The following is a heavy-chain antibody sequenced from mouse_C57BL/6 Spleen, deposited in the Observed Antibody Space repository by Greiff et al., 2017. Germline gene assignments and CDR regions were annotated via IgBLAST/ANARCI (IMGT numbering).Heavy chain of an antibody. CDR3: ARIYYDYERRGFDY. CDR2: IYPGSGST. J-gene: IGHJ2*01. D-gene: IGHD2-4*01. V-gene: IGHV1-55*01. CDR1: GYTFTSYW. Sequence: QVQLQQPGAELVKPGASVKMSCKASGYTFTSYWITWVKQRPGQGLEWIGDIYPGSGSTNYNEKFKSKATLTVDTSSSTAYMQLSSLTSEDSAVYYCARIYYDYERRGFDYWGQGTTRTVSS.